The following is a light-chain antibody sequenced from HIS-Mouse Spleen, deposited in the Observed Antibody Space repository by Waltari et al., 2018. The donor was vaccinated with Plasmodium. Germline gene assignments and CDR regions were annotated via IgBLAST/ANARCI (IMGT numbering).Light chain of an antibody. CDR1: ALPKKS. V-gene: IGLV3-10*01. J-gene: IGLJ3*02. CDR2: EDS. CDR3: YSTDSSGNHRV. Sequence: SYELTQLPSVSVSPGQTARITCSGDALPKKSAYWYQQKSGQAPVLVISEDSKRPSGIPWRFSSSSSGTMATLTISVAQVEDEADYYCYSTDSSGNHRVFGGGTKLTVL.